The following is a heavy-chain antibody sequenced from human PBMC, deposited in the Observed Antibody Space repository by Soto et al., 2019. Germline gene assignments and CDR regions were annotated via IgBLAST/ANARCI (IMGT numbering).Heavy chain of an antibody. V-gene: IGHV3-21*01. J-gene: IGHJ4*02. Sequence: PGGSLRLSWTVSGFNFKTYAMNWVRQAPGKGLDWVSYISPNSDYIYYSDSLKGRVTISRDNAKNSLYLQMDSLRAEDTALYFCARALGDYYSGTCYWGQGAMVTVSS. CDR2: ISPNSDYI. CDR3: ARALGDYYSGTCY. CDR1: GFNFKTYA. D-gene: IGHD2-21*01.